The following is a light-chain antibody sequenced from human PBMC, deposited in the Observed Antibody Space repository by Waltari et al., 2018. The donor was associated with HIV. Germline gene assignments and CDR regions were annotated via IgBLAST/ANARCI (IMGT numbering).Light chain of an antibody. V-gene: IGLV1-51*01. J-gene: IGLJ2*01. Sequence: QSVLTQPPSVSAAPGQRVTISCSGTSSNIGTNGVSWSQQAPGTSPKLLISDRNNRFPGISYRFSGSQSGTSATLGISGLHTGDEADYYCGTWDDKLSAGVFGGGTKLTVL. CDR2: DRN. CDR1: SSNIGTNG. CDR3: GTWDDKLSAGV.